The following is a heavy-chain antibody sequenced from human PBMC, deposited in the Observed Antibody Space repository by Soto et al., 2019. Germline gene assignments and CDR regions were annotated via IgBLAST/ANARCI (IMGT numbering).Heavy chain of an antibody. CDR2: IYPGDSDT. V-gene: IGHV5-51*01. CDR1: GYSFTSYW. J-gene: IGHJ3*02. D-gene: IGHD1-26*01. CDR3: ARDSGSYQALTAFDI. Sequence: EVQLVQSGAEVKKPGESLKISCKGSGYSFTSYWIGWVRQMPGKGLEWMGIIYPGDSDTRYSPSFQGQVTISADKSISTAYLQWSSLKASDTAKYYCARDSGSYQALTAFDIWGQGTMVTVSS.